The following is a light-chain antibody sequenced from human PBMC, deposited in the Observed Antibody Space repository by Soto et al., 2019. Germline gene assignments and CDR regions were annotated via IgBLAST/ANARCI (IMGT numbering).Light chain of an antibody. Sequence: DIQMTQSPSTLSGSVGDRVTITCRASQTISSWLAWYQQKPGKAPYLLISDVSSLERGVPSRFSGSGSGTEFTLIISGLQPDDSATYYCQQYTNTNNPWMFGQGTKVDIK. CDR3: QQYTNTNNPWM. J-gene: IGKJ1*01. V-gene: IGKV1-5*01. CDR2: DVS. CDR1: QTISSW.